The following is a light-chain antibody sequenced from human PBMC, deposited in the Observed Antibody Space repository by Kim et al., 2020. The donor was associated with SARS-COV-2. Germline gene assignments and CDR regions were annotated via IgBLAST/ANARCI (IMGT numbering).Light chain of an antibody. J-gene: IGKJ1*01. Sequence: PPSLSASVGDKGTITCRARQAIRNDLGWYQQKLGKAPKLLIYGASRLQSGVTSRFSGSGSGTDFTLTISSLQPEDFATYYKYPRTFDQGTKVDIK. V-gene: IGKV1-6*01. CDR2: GAS. CDR3: YPRT. CDR1: QAIRND.